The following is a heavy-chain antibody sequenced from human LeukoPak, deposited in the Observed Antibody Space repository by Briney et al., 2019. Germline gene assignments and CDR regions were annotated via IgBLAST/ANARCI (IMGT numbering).Heavy chain of an antibody. V-gene: IGHV4-34*01. D-gene: IGHD5-24*01. CDR2: INHSGST. CDR1: GGSFSGYY. Sequence: SENLSLTCAVYGGSFSGYYWSWIRQPPGKGLEWIGEINHSGSTNYNPSLKSRVTISVDTSKNQFSLKLSSVAAADTAVYYCARGGDGYNYYYYYYMDVWGKGTTVTISS. CDR3: ARGGDGYNYYYYYYMDV. J-gene: IGHJ6*03.